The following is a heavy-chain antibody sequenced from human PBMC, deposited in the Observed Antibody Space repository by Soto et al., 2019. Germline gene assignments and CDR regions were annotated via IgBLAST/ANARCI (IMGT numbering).Heavy chain of an antibody. CDR1: GYSFTAYY. CDR3: ARAPGGAGTH. Sequence: QVQLVQSGAEVKKPGASVKVSCKASGYSFTAYYIHWVRQAPGQGLEWVGWIDPHGGYTQSTKTFQGRVTMTRATSITTAYLELSSLKSDDTAVYYCARAPGGAGTHWGQGTLVSVSS. V-gene: IGHV1-2*02. CDR2: IDPHGGYT. D-gene: IGHD6-19*01. J-gene: IGHJ4*02.